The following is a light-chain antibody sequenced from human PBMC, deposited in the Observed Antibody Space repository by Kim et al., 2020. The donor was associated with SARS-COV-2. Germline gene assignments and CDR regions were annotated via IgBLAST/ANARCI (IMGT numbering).Light chain of an antibody. CDR1: NNNVGDSNC. V-gene: IGLV2-11*03. CDR2: DVT. J-gene: IGLJ3*02. CDR3: CSYGGTDTLTV. Sequence: QSVTISCTGTNNNVGDSNCVSWYQQHPGKAPNLMIYDVTKRPSGVPDRFSGSKSGNTASLTISGLQAEDEADYYCCSYGGTDTLTVFGGGTKVTVL.